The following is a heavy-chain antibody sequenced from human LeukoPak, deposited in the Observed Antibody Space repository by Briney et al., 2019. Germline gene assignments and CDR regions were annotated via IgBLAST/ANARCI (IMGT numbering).Heavy chain of an antibody. D-gene: IGHD1-1*01. CDR2: IIPIFGTA. CDR1: GGTFSSYA. V-gene: IGHV1-69*05. CDR3: ARGTVGWNGNWFDP. J-gene: IGHJ5*02. Sequence: SVKVSCKASGGTFSSYAISWVRQAPGQGLEWMGGIIPIFGTANYAQKFQGRVTVTTDESTSTAYMELSSLRSEDTAVYYCARGTVGWNGNWFDPWGQGTLVTVSS.